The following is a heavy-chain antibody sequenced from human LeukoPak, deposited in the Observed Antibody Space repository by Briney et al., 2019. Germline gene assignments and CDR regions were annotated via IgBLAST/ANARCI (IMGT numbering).Heavy chain of an antibody. CDR1: GFTFRLFG. CDR2: IRFDGSNT. D-gene: IGHD2-21*02. CDR3: AKVKTDILIPDS. Sequence: GSLRLSCVASGFTFRLFGMHWVRQAPGKGLEWVSFIRFDGSNTYHADSVKGRFTISRDNSKNTLYLQMNSLTSADTAVYYCAKVKTDILIPDSWGQGTLVTVSS. J-gene: IGHJ4*02. V-gene: IGHV3-30*02.